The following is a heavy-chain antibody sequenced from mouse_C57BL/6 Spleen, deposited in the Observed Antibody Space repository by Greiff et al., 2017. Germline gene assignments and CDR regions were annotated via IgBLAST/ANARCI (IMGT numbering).Heavy chain of an antibody. CDR3: ARVNDGCPAWFAD. D-gene: IGHD2-3*01. J-gene: IGHJ3*01. Sequence: QVQLKQPGAELVRPGTSVKLSCKASGYTFTSYWMHWVKQRPGQGLEWIGVIDPSDSYTNYNQKFKGKATLTVDTSSSTAYMQLSSLTSEDSAVYYCARVNDGCPAWFADWGQGTLVTVSA. CDR1: GYTFTSYW. CDR2: IDPSDSYT. V-gene: IGHV1-59*01.